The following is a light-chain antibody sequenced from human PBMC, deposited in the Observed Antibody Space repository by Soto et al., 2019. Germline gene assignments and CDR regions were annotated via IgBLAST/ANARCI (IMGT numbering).Light chain of an antibody. CDR2: GAS. CDR3: QQTYTTLLWT. CDR1: QTISNS. V-gene: IGKV1-39*01. J-gene: IGKJ1*01. Sequence: DIQMTQSPSSLSASVGDRVTITCRASQTISNSLSWYRQTPWKAPELLIYGASSLQPGVPSRFSGSGSGTEFTLTINGLEPEDFASYYCQQTYTTLLWTFGQGTKVELK.